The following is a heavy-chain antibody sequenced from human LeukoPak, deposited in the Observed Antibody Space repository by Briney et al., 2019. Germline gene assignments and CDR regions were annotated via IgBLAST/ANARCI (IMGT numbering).Heavy chain of an antibody. CDR3: ARRGGSSSRRSPIDY. V-gene: IGHV3-7*01. D-gene: IGHD6-6*01. J-gene: IGHJ4*02. CDR2: IKQDGSQR. Sequence: PGGSLRLSCTASGFTFSDYWMTWVRQAPGKGPEWVANIKQDGSQRYYVDSVRGRFTISRDNAKNSLFLQMNGLRAEDTAVYYCARRGGSSSRRSPIDYWRQGTLVTVSS. CDR1: GFTFSDYW.